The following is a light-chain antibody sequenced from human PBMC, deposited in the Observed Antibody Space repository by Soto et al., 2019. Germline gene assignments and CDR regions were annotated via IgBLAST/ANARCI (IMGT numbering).Light chain of an antibody. Sequence: DIQMTQSPSSLSASEGDRLTITCRASQSISSYLKWYQQKPGKAPKLLIYAASSLQSGVPSRFSGSGSGTDFTLTISSLQPEDFATYYCQQANSLPLTFGGGTKVDIK. CDR1: QSISSY. CDR3: QQANSLPLT. CDR2: AAS. J-gene: IGKJ4*01. V-gene: IGKV1-39*01.